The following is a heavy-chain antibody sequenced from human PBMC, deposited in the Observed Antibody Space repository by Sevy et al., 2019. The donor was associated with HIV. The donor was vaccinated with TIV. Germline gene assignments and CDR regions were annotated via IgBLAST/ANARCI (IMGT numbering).Heavy chain of an antibody. D-gene: IGHD3-22*01. J-gene: IGHJ6*02. CDR1: GGSISSSSYY. CDR3: ARSSSRSGYYPYYYYGMDV. CDR2: IYYSGST. Sequence: SETLSLTYTVSGGSISSSSYYWGWIRQPPGKGLEWIGSIYYSGSTYYHPSLKSRVTISVDTSKNQFSLKLSSVTAADTAVYYCARSSSRSGYYPYYYYGMDVWGQGTTVTVSS. V-gene: IGHV4-39*01.